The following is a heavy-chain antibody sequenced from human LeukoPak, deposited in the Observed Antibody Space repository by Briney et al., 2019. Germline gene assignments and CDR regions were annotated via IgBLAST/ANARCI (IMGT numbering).Heavy chain of an antibody. J-gene: IGHJ4*02. CDR1: GGPFSGYY. CDR3: ARRPKDLIVVVAARGTFDN. D-gene: IGHD2-15*01. Sequence: SETLSLTCAVYGGPFSGYYWTWIRQPPGKGLESIGEINQGGTTNYNPSLRSRVTILIDTSRNQFSLRLSSVTAADTAVYYCARRPKDLIVVVAARGTFDNWGQGILVAVS. V-gene: IGHV4-34*01. CDR2: INQGGTT.